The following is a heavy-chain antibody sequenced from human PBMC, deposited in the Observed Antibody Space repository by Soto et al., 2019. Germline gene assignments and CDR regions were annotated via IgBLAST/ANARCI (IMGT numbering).Heavy chain of an antibody. CDR3: ARGGVDCSGGSCYSGGWFDP. J-gene: IGHJ5*02. D-gene: IGHD2-15*01. CDR2: IIPIFGTA. CDR1: GGTFSSYA. V-gene: IGHV1-69*01. Sequence: QVQLVQSGAEVKKPGSSVKVSCKASGGTFSSYAISWVRQAPGQGLEWMGGIIPIFGTANYAQKFQGRVTITADESTSTAYMELSSLRSEDTAVYYCARGGVDCSGGSCYSGGWFDPWGQGTLVTVSS.